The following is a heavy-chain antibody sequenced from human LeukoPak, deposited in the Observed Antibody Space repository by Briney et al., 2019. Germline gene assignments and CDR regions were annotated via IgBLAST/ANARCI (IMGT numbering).Heavy chain of an antibody. J-gene: IGHJ5*02. Sequence: GGSLRLSCAASGFTFSDYYMSWIRQAPGKGLEWVSYISSSGSTIYYADSVKGRFTISRDNAKNSLYLQMNSLRAEDTAVYYCARVPRQLGIHNWFDPWGQGTLVTVSS. D-gene: IGHD6-6*01. CDR2: ISSSGSTI. CDR1: GFTFSDYY. V-gene: IGHV3-11*01. CDR3: ARVPRQLGIHNWFDP.